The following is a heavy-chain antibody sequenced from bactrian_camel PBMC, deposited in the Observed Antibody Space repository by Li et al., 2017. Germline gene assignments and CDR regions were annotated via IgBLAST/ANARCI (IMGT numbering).Heavy chain of an antibody. D-gene: IGHD7*01. Sequence: HVQLVESGGGSVQAGGSLRLSCVASEFHDNCMGWFRQTPGKEREGVAAIYRTTGSARYSYYAESVRGRFTISSNSAENAVYLQMDNLRPEDTAMYYCAAHSEFLACASDSWWTTPYVASGQGTQVTVS. CDR2: IYRTTGSA. CDR1: EFHDNC. J-gene: IGHJ4*01. V-gene: IGHV3S61*01.